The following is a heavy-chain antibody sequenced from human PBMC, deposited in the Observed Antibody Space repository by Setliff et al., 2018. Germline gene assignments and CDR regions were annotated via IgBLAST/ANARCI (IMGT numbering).Heavy chain of an antibody. V-gene: IGHV1-45*02. J-gene: IGHJ6*02. CDR3: ARDLRAYDYYGSGSYYNPLRYYYYGMDV. Sequence: GASVKVSCKASGYTFTYRYLHWVRQAPGQALEWMGWITPFNGNTNYAQKFQDRVTITRDRSMSTAYMELSSLRSEDTAVYYCARDLRAYDYYGSGSYYNPLRYYYYGMDVWGQGTTVTVSS. CDR1: GYTFTYRY. D-gene: IGHD3-10*01. CDR2: ITPFNGNT.